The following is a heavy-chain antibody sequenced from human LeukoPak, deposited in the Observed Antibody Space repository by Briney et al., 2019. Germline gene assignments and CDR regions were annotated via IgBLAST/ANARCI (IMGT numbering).Heavy chain of an antibody. CDR2: IIPIFGTA. CDR3: ARERDYYDSSGFSDY. J-gene: IGHJ4*02. Sequence: GASVKVSCKASGGTFISYAISWVRQAPGQGLEWMGGIIPIFGTANYAQKFQGRVTITADESTSTAYMELSSLRSEDTAVYYCARERDYYDSSGFSDYWGQGTLVTVSS. V-gene: IGHV1-69*13. CDR1: GGTFISYA. D-gene: IGHD3-22*01.